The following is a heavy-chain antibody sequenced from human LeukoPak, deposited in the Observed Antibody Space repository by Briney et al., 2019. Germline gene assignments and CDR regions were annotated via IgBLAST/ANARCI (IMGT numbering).Heavy chain of an antibody. J-gene: IGHJ4*02. Sequence: QSGGALRLSCAASGFAFSSYTMNWVRQAPGKGLEWVSYINRNSNIIDYADSVKGRFTISTDNAKNSLYLQMNSLRDEDTAVYYCARDRDYAFDYWGQGTLVTVSS. CDR1: GFAFSSYT. CDR2: INRNSNII. V-gene: IGHV3-48*02. D-gene: IGHD4-17*01. CDR3: ARDRDYAFDY.